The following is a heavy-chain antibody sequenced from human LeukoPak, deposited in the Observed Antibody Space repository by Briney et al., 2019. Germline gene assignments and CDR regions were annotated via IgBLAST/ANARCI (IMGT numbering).Heavy chain of an antibody. CDR3: AKDYGAYFDILTGYYGY. Sequence: PGGSLRLSCAASGFTFSSYGMHWVRQAPGKGLEWVAFIRYDGSNEYYADSVKGRFTISRDNSKNTLYLQMNSLRAEDTAVYYCAKDYGAYFDILTGYYGYWGQGTLVTVSS. CDR1: GFTFSSYG. J-gene: IGHJ4*02. CDR2: IRYDGSNE. V-gene: IGHV3-30*02. D-gene: IGHD3-9*01.